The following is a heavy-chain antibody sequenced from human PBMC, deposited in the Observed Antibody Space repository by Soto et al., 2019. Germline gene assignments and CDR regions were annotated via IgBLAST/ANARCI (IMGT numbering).Heavy chain of an antibody. Sequence: SETLSLTCTVSGGSINHDAYYWSWIRQPPGKGLEWIGYIYYSGSTYYNPSLKSRVTILVDTSKNHFSLKLSSVTAADTAVYYCATAEVDHWGPGTLVTVSS. CDR3: ATAEVDH. CDR2: IYYSGST. CDR1: GGSINHDAYY. V-gene: IGHV4-30-4*01. J-gene: IGHJ5*02.